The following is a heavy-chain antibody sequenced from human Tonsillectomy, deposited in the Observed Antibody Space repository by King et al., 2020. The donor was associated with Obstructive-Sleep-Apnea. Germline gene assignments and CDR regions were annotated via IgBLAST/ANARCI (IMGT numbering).Heavy chain of an antibody. CDR1: GGSISPYY. CDR3: ARVSDGTGSGGWWRGGKNLDD. D-gene: IGHD6-19*01. J-gene: IGHJ4*02. Sequence: QLQESGPGLVKPSETLSLTCTVSGGSISPYYWSWVRQPPGKGLEWIGYIYYTGSTNYNPSLKSRLAISVDTSTNQFSLKLRSVTAADTAVYYWARVSDGTGSGGWWRGGKNLDDWGQGTLVTVSS. CDR2: IYYTGST. V-gene: IGHV4-59*08.